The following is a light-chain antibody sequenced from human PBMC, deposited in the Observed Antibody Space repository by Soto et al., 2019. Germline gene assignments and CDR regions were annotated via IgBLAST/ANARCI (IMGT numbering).Light chain of an antibody. J-gene: IGKJ1*01. CDR2: QTS. CDR1: QYINTR. Sequence: ERVMTQSPATLSLSPGERATLSCRASQYINTRLAWYQHRPGQSPRLLIYQTSLRAAGIPARFSASGSETDFTLTISDVEPEDFAVYYCHQRQSWPRTFGQGTKVDIK. V-gene: IGKV3-11*01. CDR3: HQRQSWPRT.